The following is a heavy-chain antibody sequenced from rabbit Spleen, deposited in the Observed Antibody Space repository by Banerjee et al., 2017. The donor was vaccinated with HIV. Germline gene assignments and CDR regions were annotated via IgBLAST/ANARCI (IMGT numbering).Heavy chain of an antibody. Sequence: QLEESAGGLVQPGGSLKLSCKASGFTLSNYYMNWVRQAPGKGLEWIGYIDPVFGITYYANWVNGRFSISRENAQNTVLLQMTSLTAADTATYFCARDLTDVIGWNFGWWGQGTLVTVS. D-gene: IGHD4-1*01. V-gene: IGHV1S7*01. CDR2: IDPVFGIT. CDR3: ARDLTDVIGWNFGW. J-gene: IGHJ3*01. CDR1: GFTLSNYY.